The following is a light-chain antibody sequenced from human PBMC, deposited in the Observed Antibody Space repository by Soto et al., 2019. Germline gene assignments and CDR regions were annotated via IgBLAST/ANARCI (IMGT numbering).Light chain of an antibody. CDR3: QQYNNYPST. CDR1: ESIRTW. Sequence: DVRMTQSPTTLSASIGYRVTITCRASESIRTWLAWYQHKPGKAPKFLIYDASSLESGVPSRFSGSGSGTEFTLTISNLQHDDFATYFCQQYNNYPSTFGQGTKVDI. J-gene: IGKJ1*01. CDR2: DAS. V-gene: IGKV1-5*01.